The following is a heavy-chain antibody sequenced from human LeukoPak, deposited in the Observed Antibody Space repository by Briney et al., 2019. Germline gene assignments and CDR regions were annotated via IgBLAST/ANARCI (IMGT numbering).Heavy chain of an antibody. CDR2: ISSSGSYI. CDR1: GFTFSSYS. V-gene: IGHV3-21*01. J-gene: IGHJ4*02. CDR3: ARGYCSSTSCYILDY. Sequence: GGSLRLSCAASGFTFSSYSMNWVRQAPGKGLEWVSSISSSGSYIYYADSVKGRFTISRDNAKNSLYLQMSSLRAEDTAVYYCARGYCSSTSCYILDYWGQGTLVTVSS. D-gene: IGHD2-2*02.